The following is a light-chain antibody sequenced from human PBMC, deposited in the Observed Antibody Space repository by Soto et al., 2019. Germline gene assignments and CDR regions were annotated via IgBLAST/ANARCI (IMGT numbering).Light chain of an antibody. CDR3: QQRSNWPLIT. CDR2: GAS. CDR1: QSVSSY. Sequence: EIVLTQSPATLSLSPGERATLSCRASQSVSSYLAWYQQKPGQAPRLLIYGASNRATGIPARFSGSGSGTDFTLTISSLEPEDLAVYYCQQRSNWPLITFGQGTRLEIK. J-gene: IGKJ5*01. V-gene: IGKV3-11*01.